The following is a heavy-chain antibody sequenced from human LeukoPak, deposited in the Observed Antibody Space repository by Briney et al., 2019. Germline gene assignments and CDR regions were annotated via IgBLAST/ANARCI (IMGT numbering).Heavy chain of an antibody. CDR2: ISSRGTTL. Sequence: PGGSLRLSCAASGFTFSNYEMLWVRQAPGKGLEWVSYISSRGTTLDYADSVKGRFTISRGNAKNSLNLQMNSLRAEDTAVYYCVRERGYSPDIWGQGTMVTVSS. CDR3: VRERGYSPDI. CDR1: GFTFSNYE. D-gene: IGHD5-12*01. J-gene: IGHJ3*02. V-gene: IGHV3-48*03.